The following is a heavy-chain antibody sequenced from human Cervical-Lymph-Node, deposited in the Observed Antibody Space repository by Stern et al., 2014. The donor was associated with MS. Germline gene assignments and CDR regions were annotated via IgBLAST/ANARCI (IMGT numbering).Heavy chain of an antibody. J-gene: IGHJ4*02. D-gene: IGHD3-22*01. CDR1: GYNFTNFW. Sequence: VQLVESGPEVKKPGESLKISCKASGYNFTNFWIGWVRQMPGKGLEWMGIVWPGDSDTIYSPSFQGQVTISADESIDTAYLQWSSLKASDTAMYYCARRDFYDTTGQTGFDYWGQGTLVAVSS. V-gene: IGHV5-51*01. CDR2: VWPGDSDT. CDR3: ARRDFYDTTGQTGFDY.